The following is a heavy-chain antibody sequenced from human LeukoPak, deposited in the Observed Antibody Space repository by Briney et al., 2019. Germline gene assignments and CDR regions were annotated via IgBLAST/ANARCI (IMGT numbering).Heavy chain of an antibody. V-gene: IGHV3-7*01. CDR2: IKEDGGEG. CDR1: GFTFSSYW. D-gene: IGHD6-19*01. CDR3: AKGSELAVAGYYYYYYGMDV. J-gene: IGHJ6*02. Sequence: TGGSLRLSCAASGFTFSSYWMTWVRQAPGKGREWVANIKEDGGEGYYVDSVKGRFTVSRDNAKNSLYLQLTSLRAEDTAVYYCAKGSELAVAGYYYYYYGMDVWGQGTTVTVSS.